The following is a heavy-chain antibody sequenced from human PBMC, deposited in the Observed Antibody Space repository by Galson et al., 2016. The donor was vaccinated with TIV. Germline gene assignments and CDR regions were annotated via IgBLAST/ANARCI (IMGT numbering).Heavy chain of an antibody. Sequence: SLRLSCAASDFTVSNNYMNWVRQAPGKGLEWVSIISSGGATHYADSVRGRFTISRDNSKNTLFLQMNSLRDEDSAVYYCARDRRHCGNECFLYYFYGMDVWGPGTTVTVSS. V-gene: IGHV3-53*05. CDR3: ARDRRHCGNECFLYYFYGMDV. J-gene: IGHJ6*02. CDR2: ISSGGAT. D-gene: IGHD2-21*01. CDR1: DFTVSNNY.